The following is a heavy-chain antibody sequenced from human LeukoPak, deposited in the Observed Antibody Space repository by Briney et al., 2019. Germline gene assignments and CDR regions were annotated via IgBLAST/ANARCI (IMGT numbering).Heavy chain of an antibody. D-gene: IGHD1-26*01. CDR3: ATYRGGSYLTWYFDL. J-gene: IGHJ2*01. V-gene: IGHV3-21*01. Sequence: GGSLRLSCAGSGFTFCLYSREWVRQAPGKGLEWVSAISTSSNYIYYADSVKGRFTISRDNAKNSLSLQMNSLRAEDTALYYCATYRGGSYLTWYFDLWGRGTLVTVSS. CDR1: GFTFCLYS. CDR2: ISTSSNYI.